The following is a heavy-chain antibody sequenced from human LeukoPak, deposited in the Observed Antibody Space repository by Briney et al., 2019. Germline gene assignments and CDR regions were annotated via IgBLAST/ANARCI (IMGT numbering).Heavy chain of an antibody. CDR2: IYHSGST. Sequence: PSETLSLTCAVSGYSISSGYYWGWIRQPPGKGREWIGSIYHSGSTYYNPSLKSRVTISVDTSKNQFSLKLSSVTAADTAVYYCARGVMITFGGVIVHSHAFDIWGQGTMVTVSS. CDR1: GYSISSGYY. J-gene: IGHJ3*02. CDR3: ARGVMITFGGVIVHSHAFDI. V-gene: IGHV4-38-2*01. D-gene: IGHD3-16*02.